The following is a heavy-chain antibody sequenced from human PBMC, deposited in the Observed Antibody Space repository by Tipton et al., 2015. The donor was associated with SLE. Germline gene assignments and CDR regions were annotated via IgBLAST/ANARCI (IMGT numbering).Heavy chain of an antibody. D-gene: IGHD6-25*01. V-gene: IGHV4-4*07. CDR3: ARVPHTYSSDLLRFFHFDY. Sequence: TLSLTCTVSGDSVSTNYWNWIRQPAGKGLEWIGRLYGSGTPTHYNPSLESRVTMSVDTSQNQFSLKLTSVTAADTAVYYCARVPHTYSSDLLRFFHFDYWGQGTLVTVSS. CDR1: GDSVSTNY. CDR2: LYGSGTP. J-gene: IGHJ4*02.